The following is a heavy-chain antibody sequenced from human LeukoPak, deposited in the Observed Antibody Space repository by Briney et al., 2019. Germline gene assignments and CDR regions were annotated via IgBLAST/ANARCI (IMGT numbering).Heavy chain of an antibody. CDR3: TAGLGLTNDDS. J-gene: IGHJ4*02. D-gene: IGHD2-8*01. CDR1: GFTFSNAW. CDR2: IKENSVGGTI. V-gene: IGHV3-15*01. Sequence: KSGGSLRLSCAASGFTFSNAWMSWVRQAPGKGLEWVGRIKENSVGGTIDYAAPVQGRFTISRDDSKNTVYLEMNSLKTEDTAVYYCTAGLGLTNDDSWGQGTLVTVSS.